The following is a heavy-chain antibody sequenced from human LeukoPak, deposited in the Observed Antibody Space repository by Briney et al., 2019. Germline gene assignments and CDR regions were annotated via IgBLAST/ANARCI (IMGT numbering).Heavy chain of an antibody. CDR2: IIPIFGTA. D-gene: IGHD3-9*01. Sequence: SVKVSCKASGYTFTSYDINWVRQATGQGLEWMGGIIPIFGTANYAQKFQGRVTITADESTSTAYMELSSLRSEDTAVYYCARDFDWSPFDHWGQGTLVTVSS. J-gene: IGHJ4*02. CDR3: ARDFDWSPFDH. V-gene: IGHV1-69*13. CDR1: GYTFTSYD.